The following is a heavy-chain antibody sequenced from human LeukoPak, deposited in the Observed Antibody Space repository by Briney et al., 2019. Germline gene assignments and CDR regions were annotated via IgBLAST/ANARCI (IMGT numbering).Heavy chain of an antibody. D-gene: IGHD1-1*01. CDR1: GGSISRSNYY. CDR2: IYYSGST. CDR3: AREGTSGTHLNWFDP. V-gene: IGHV4-39*07. Sequence: SETLSLTCTVSGGSISRSNYYWGWIRQPPGKGLEWIGSIYYSGSTYYNPSLKSRVTLSVDTSKNQFSLKLSSVTAADTAVYYCAREGTSGTHLNWFDPWGQGTLVTVSS. J-gene: IGHJ5*02.